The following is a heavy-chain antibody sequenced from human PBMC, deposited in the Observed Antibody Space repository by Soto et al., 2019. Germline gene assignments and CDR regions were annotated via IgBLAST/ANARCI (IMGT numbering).Heavy chain of an antibody. CDR3: ARQTTVYYDIFTGYYSGALYYYYMDV. J-gene: IGHJ6*03. CDR2: ISAYNGNT. V-gene: IGHV1-18*01. CDR1: GYTFTSYG. Sequence: GASVKVSCKASGYTFTSYGISWVRQAPGQGLEWMGWISAYNGNTNYAQKLQGRVTMTTDTSTSTAYMELRSLRSDDTAVYYCARQTTVYYDIFTGYYSGALYYYYMDVX. D-gene: IGHD3-9*01.